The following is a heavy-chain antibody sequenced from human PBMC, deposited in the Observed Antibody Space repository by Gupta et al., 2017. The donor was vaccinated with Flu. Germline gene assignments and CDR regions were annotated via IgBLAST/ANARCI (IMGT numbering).Heavy chain of an antibody. D-gene: IGHD6-19*01. CDR1: GFTFSNYE. J-gene: IGHJ4*02. CDR2: ISSSGYSR. V-gene: IGHV3-48*03. Sequence: EVQLVESGGGLVQPGGSLRLSCAASGFTFSNYEMNWVRQAPGEGLEWISYISSSGYSRYADSVKGRFTVSRDNAKNSLYLQMNSLRAEDTAVYYCAREVTIAVTGTADYWGQGTLVIVSS. CDR3: AREVTIAVTGTADY.